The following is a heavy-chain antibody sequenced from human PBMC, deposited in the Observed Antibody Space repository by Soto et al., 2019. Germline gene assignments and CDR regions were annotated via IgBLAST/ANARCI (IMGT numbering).Heavy chain of an antibody. D-gene: IGHD2-8*01. Sequence: QVQLVQSGAEVKKPGASVKVSCKASGYTFTSYDINWVRQATGQGLEWMGWMNPNSGNTSYAQKFQGRVTMTRNTSISTAYTELSSLRSEDTAVYYCASAPPMRRRTSGSASYYGMDVWGQGTTVAVSS. V-gene: IGHV1-8*01. CDR1: GYTFTSYD. CDR3: ASAPPMRRRTSGSASYYGMDV. CDR2: MNPNSGNT. J-gene: IGHJ6*02.